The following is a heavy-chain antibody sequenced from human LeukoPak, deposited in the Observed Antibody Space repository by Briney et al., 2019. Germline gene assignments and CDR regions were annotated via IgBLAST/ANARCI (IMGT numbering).Heavy chain of an antibody. CDR1: GYTFTGYY. CDR3: ARAYYDFWSGYQGLGSGVEL. V-gene: IGHV1-2*02. D-gene: IGHD3-3*01. J-gene: IGHJ4*02. CDR2: INPKSGGT. Sequence: ASVKVSCKTSGYTFTGYYMHWVRQAPGQGLEWMGWINPKSGGTNYAQKFQGRVTMTRDTSISIAYMELSRLRSDDTAVYYCARAYYDFWSGYQGLGSGVELWGQGTLVTVSS.